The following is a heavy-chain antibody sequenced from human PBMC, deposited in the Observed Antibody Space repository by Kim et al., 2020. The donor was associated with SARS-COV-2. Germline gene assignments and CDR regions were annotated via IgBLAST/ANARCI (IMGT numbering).Heavy chain of an antibody. CDR1: GGSFSGYY. V-gene: IGHV4-34*01. Sequence: SETLSLTCAVYGGSFSGYYWNWIRQPPGKGLEWIGEINHSGSTNYNPSLKSRVTISVDTSKNQFSLKLSSVTAADTAVYYCARGSVVAANPYYYYGMDVWGQGTTVTVSS. J-gene: IGHJ6*02. D-gene: IGHD2-15*01. CDR3: ARGSVVAANPYYYYGMDV. CDR2: INHSGST.